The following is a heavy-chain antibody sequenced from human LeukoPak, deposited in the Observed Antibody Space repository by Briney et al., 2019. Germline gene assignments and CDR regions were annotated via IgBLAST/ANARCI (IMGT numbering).Heavy chain of an antibody. D-gene: IGHD6-13*01. V-gene: IGHV3-NL1*01. CDR3: ASHSSSWYGFDY. Sequence: GGSLRLSCAASGFTFSSYGMHWVRQGPGKGLEWVSVIYSGGSTYYADSVKGRFTISRDNSKNTLYLQMNSLRAEDTAVYYCASHSSSWYGFDYWGQGTLVTVSS. CDR1: GFTFSSYG. J-gene: IGHJ4*02. CDR2: IYSGGST.